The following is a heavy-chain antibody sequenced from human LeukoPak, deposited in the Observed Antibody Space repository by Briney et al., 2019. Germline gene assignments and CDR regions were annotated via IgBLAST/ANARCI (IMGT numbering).Heavy chain of an antibody. CDR3: ARPMWGGDSSGYLEY. CDR2: ISYDGSNK. D-gene: IGHD3-22*01. Sequence: GVSLRLSCAASGFTFSSYAMHWVRQAPGKGREWLAVISYDGSNKYYADSVKGRFTISRDNSKNTLYLQMNSLRAEDTAVYYCARPMWGGDSSGYLEYWGQGTLVTVSS. CDR1: GFTFSSYA. V-gene: IGHV3-30-3*01. J-gene: IGHJ4*02.